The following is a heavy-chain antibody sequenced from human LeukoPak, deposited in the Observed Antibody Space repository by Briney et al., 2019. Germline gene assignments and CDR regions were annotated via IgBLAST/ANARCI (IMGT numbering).Heavy chain of an antibody. J-gene: IGHJ4*02. D-gene: IGHD3-22*01. CDR1: GFTFSSYA. CDR2: ISGSGGST. CDR3: AKGSSDSSGYYYIFDY. Sequence: PGGSLRLSCAASGFTFSSYAMSWVRQAPGKGLEWVSAISGSGGSTYYADSVKGRFTISRDNSKNTLYLQMNSLRAEDTAVYYCAKGSSDSSGYYYIFDYWGQGTLVTVSS. V-gene: IGHV3-23*01.